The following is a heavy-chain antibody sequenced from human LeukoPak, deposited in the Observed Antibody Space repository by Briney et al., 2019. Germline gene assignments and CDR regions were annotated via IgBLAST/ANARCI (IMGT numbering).Heavy chain of an antibody. D-gene: IGHD6-13*01. J-gene: IGHJ5*02. Sequence: GGSLRLSCAASGFTFSSYAMSWVRQAPGKGLEWVSAITGSGGTTYYADSVKGQFTLSRDNSKNTLYLQMNSLRAEDTAVYYCARGGFSSPGFDPWGQGTLVTVSS. CDR3: ARGGFSSPGFDP. CDR1: GFTFSSYA. CDR2: ITGSGGTT. V-gene: IGHV3-23*01.